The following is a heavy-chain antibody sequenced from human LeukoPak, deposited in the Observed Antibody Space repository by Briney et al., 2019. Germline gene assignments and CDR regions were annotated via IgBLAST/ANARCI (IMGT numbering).Heavy chain of an antibody. CDR1: GGSISSSSYY. CDR2: IYYSGST. J-gene: IGHJ4*02. CDR3: ARDTSGPDY. V-gene: IGHV4-39*07. D-gene: IGHD6-19*01. Sequence: SETLSLTCTVSGGSISSSSYYWGWIRQPPGKGLEWIGSIYYSGSTYYNPSLKSRVTISVDTSKNQFSLKLSSVTAADTAVYYCARDTSGPDYWGQGTLVTVSS.